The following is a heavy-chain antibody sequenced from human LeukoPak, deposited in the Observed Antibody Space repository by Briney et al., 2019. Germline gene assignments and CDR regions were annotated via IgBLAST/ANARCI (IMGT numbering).Heavy chain of an antibody. CDR3: VTQQQLADY. Sequence: SETLSLTCTVSGGSISSSSYYWGWIRQPPGKGLEWIGSIYYSGSTYYNPALKSRVTISVDTSKNQYSLKLSSVTAAGTAVYSCVTQQQLADYWGQGTLVTVSS. J-gene: IGHJ4*02. CDR2: IYYSGST. CDR1: GGSISSSSYY. V-gene: IGHV4-39*01. D-gene: IGHD6-13*01.